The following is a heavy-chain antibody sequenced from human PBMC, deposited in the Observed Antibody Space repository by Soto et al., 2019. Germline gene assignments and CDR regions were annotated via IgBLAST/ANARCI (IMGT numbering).Heavy chain of an antibody. CDR3: AHRPLTYYSDTGGYLNWFDS. CDR1: GFSVTNSGVG. CDR2: IYWDDDK. Sequence: QITLKESGPTLVKPTQTLTLTCTFSGFSVTNSGVGVDWLRQPPGQALEWLALIYWDDDKRYSPSLESRLTITKGTSNNQVVLTMTNMDPVDTATYYCAHRPLTYYSDTGGYLNWFDSLGQGILVTVSS. J-gene: IGHJ5*01. V-gene: IGHV2-5*02. D-gene: IGHD3-22*01.